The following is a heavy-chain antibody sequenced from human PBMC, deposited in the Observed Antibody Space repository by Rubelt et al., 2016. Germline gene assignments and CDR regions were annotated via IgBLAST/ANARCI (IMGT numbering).Heavy chain of an antibody. CDR3: ARDTHLDA. D-gene: IGHD2-15*01. J-gene: IGHJ5*02. V-gene: IGHV4-39*07. Sequence: QLQLQESGPGLVKPSETLSLICTVSGGSITSDNYWWGWIRQPPGKGLEWVGNVYYNGRTYCNPSRKSRVTISVDTSKNPFSLKLTSVNAADTAVYYCARDTHLDAWGQGTLVTVS. CDR1: GGSITSDNYW. CDR2: VYYNGRT.